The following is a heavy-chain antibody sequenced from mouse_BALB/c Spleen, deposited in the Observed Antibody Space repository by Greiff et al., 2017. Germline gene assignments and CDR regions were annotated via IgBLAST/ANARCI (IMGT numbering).Heavy chain of an antibody. V-gene: IGHV5-6-5*01. CDR2: ISSGGST. D-gene: IGHD1-2*01. J-gene: IGHJ3*01. CDR3: ARGDYGYDGVY. CDR1: GFTFSSYA. Sequence: EVKVEESGGGLVKPGGSLKLSCAASGFTFSSYAMSWVRQTPEKRLEWVASISSGGSTYYPDSVKGRFTISRDNARNILYLQMSSLRSEDTAMYYCARGDYGYDGVYWGQGTLVTVSA.